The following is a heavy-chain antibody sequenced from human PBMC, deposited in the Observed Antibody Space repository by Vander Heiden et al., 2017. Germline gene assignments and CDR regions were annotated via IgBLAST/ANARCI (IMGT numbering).Heavy chain of an antibody. Sequence: EVHLLESGGGLVQHGGSMRLACAAPGCTVSSYAMNWVRQAPGKGREWVSCISASGGSTFYADFGKGRFTISRDNSKNTYYLKMNNLRAEDTAIYYCATYGDYFRNYYSYGMDVWGQGTTVTVSS. J-gene: IGHJ6*02. D-gene: IGHD4-17*01. CDR3: ATYGDYFRNYYSYGMDV. CDR2: ISASGGST. CDR1: GCTVSSYA. V-gene: IGHV3-23*01.